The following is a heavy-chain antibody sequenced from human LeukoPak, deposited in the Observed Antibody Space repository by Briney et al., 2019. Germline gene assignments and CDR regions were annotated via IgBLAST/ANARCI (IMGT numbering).Heavy chain of an antibody. D-gene: IGHD1-26*01. V-gene: IGHV3-64D*06. Sequence: GGSLRLSCSASGFTFSDYSMHWVRQAPGKGLEYVSAIRSNGGGTNYADSVKGRFTISRGNSKNTLYLQMSSLRVEDTAVYYCVRLGGNDSDYWGQGTLVTVSS. CDR1: GFTFSDYS. CDR2: IRSNGGGT. CDR3: VRLGGNDSDY. J-gene: IGHJ4*02.